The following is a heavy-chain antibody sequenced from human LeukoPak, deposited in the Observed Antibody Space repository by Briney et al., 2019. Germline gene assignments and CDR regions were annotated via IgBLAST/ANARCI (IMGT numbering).Heavy chain of an antibody. J-gene: IGHJ4*02. CDR1: GFTFSIYA. CDR3: AKGDGSGTYYTRPSDY. CDR2: ISGSAINT. V-gene: IGHV3-23*01. D-gene: IGHD3-10*01. Sequence: GGSLRLSCAASGFTFSIYAMTWVRQAPGKGLEWVSGISGSAINTYYADSVKGRFTISRDNSQNTLYLQMSSLRAEDSAVYYCAKGDGSGTYYTRPSDYWGQGTLVTVSS.